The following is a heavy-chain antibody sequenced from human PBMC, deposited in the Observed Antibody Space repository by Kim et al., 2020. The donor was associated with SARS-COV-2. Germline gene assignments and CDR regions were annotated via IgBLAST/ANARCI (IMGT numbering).Heavy chain of an antibody. V-gene: IGHV3-30*18. D-gene: IGHD6-6*01. CDR2: ISYDGSNK. CDR1: GFTFSSYG. J-gene: IGHJ6*02. Sequence: GGSLRLSCAASGFTFSSYGMHWVRQAPGKGLEWVAVISYDGSNKYYADSVKGRFTISRDNSKNTLYLQMNSLRAEDTAVYYCAKWDRSSSDYYYGMDVWGQGTTVTVSS. CDR3: AKWDRSSSDYYYGMDV.